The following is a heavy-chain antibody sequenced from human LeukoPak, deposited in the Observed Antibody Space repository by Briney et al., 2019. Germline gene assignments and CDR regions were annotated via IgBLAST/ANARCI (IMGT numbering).Heavy chain of an antibody. V-gene: IGHV1-2*02. CDR2: INPNSGGT. CDR1: GYTLTGYY. CDR3: ARDAGVTDDNWFDP. J-gene: IGHJ5*02. D-gene: IGHD5-18*01. Sequence: ASVKVSCKASGYTLTGYYMHWVRQAPGQGLEWMGWINPNSGGTNYAQKFQGRVTMTRDTSISTAYMELSRLRSDDTAVYYCARDAGVTDDNWFDPWGQGTLVTVSS.